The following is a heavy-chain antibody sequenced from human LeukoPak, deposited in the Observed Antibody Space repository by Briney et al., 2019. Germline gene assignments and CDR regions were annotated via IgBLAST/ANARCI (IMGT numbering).Heavy chain of an antibody. J-gene: IGHJ6*03. CDR2: INPNSGGT. D-gene: IGHD5-18*01. CDR3: ARSGYSYGYDYFYMDV. Sequence: GASVKVSCKASGYTFTSYGISWVRQAPGQGLEWMGWINPNSGGTNYAQKFQGRVTMTRDTSISTAYMELSRLRSDDTAVYYCARSGYSYGYDYFYMDVWGKGTTVTVSS. CDR1: GYTFTSYG. V-gene: IGHV1-2*02.